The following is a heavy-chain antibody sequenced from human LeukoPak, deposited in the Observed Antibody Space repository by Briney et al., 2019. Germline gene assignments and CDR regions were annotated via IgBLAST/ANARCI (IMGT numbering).Heavy chain of an antibody. CDR3: AKDSMVRGATYDY. Sequence: GGSLRLSCAASGFTFRSYGMTWVRQAPGRGLEWVSAIGPSGRTTYYADSVRGRFTISRDNSKNTLYLQMKRPRAEDTDIYNCAKDSMVRGATYDYWGQGTLVTVSS. V-gene: IGHV3-23*01. D-gene: IGHD3-10*01. CDR1: GFTFRSYG. CDR2: IGPSGRTT. J-gene: IGHJ4*02.